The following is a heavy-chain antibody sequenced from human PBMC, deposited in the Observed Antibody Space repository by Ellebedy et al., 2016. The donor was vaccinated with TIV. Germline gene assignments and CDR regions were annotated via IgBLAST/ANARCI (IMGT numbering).Heavy chain of an antibody. CDR1: GFTFIKQS. D-gene: IGHD1-26*01. V-gene: IGHV3-48*01. Sequence: GGSLRLSCAASGFTFIKQSFNWVRQAPGKGLEWVSHISTSGGDIYYADSVKGRFTISRDNVRNSLYLQMNSLRAEDTAVYYCAKDWSYPLYWGQGTLVTVSS. CDR3: AKDWSYPLY. CDR2: ISTSGGDI. J-gene: IGHJ4*02.